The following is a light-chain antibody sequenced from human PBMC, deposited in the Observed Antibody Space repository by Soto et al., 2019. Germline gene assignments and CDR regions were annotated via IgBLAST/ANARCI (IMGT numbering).Light chain of an antibody. J-gene: IGLJ2*01. CDR3: QSYDSSLSGVI. Sequence: QSVLTQPPSVSGAPGQRVAISCTGSSSNIGAGFDVHWYQQLPGTAPKLLIYANTNQPSGVPDRFSGSKSGTSASLAITGLQAEDDADYYCQSYDSSLSGVIFGGGTKLTVL. V-gene: IGLV1-40*01. CDR2: ANT. CDR1: SSNIGAGFD.